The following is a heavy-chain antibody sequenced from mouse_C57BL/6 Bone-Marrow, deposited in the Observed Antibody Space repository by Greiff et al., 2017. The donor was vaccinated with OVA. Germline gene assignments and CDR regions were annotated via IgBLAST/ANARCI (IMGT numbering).Heavy chain of an antibody. CDR2: INPNNGGT. CDR1: GYTFTDYN. Sequence: EVQVVESGPELVKPGASVKIPCKASGYTFTDYNMDWVKQSHGKSLEWIGVINPNNGGTIYNQKFKGKATLTVDKSSSTAYMELRSLTSEDTAVYYCARHGNYGYFDVWGTGTTVTVSS. J-gene: IGHJ1*03. CDR3: ARHGNYGYFDV. D-gene: IGHD2-1*01. V-gene: IGHV1-18*01.